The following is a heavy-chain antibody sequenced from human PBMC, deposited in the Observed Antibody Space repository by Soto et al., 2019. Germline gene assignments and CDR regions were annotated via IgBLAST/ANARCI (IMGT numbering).Heavy chain of an antibody. J-gene: IGHJ6*02. V-gene: IGHV1-69*06. Sequence: QVQLVQSGAEVKQPGSSVKVSCTASGGTFSSYAISWVRQAPGQGLEWMGGIIPIFGTANYAQKFQGRVTITADKSTSTAYMELSSLRSEDTAVYYCARGGGGSYVGGHYSYYGMEVWGQGTTVTVSS. D-gene: IGHD1-26*01. CDR3: ARGGGGSYVGGHYSYYGMEV. CDR2: IIPIFGTA. CDR1: GGTFSSYA.